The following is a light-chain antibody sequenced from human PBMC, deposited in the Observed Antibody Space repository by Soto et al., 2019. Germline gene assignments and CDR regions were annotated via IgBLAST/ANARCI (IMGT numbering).Light chain of an antibody. CDR3: QQRGDWPRT. CDR1: QSVSGSF. V-gene: IGKV3D-20*02. CDR2: GAS. J-gene: IGKJ1*01. Sequence: EIVLTQSPGTLSLSPGERATLSCRASQSVSGSFLAWYQQKPGQAPRLLLYGASSRATGIPDRFSGSGSGTDFTLIISSLEPEDFAVYYCQQRGDWPRTFGQGTKVDIK.